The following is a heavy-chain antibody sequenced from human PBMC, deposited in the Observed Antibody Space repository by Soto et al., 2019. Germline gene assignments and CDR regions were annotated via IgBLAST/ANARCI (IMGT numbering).Heavy chain of an antibody. Sequence: SVKVSCKASGGTFSIYAISGVLQSPLQWLDWMGGIIPIFGTANYAQKFQGRVTITADESTSTAYMELSSLRSEDTAVYYCARLNYYYGSGSYPFLESARNWFDPWGQGTPVTVSS. D-gene: IGHD3-10*01. J-gene: IGHJ5*02. CDR2: IIPIFGTA. CDR3: ARLNYYYGSGSYPFLESARNWFDP. V-gene: IGHV1-69*13. CDR1: GGTFSIYA.